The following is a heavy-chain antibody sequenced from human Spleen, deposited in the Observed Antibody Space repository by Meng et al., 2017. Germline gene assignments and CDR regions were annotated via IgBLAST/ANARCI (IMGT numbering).Heavy chain of an antibody. V-gene: IGHV1-18*04. D-gene: IGHD3-10*01. CDR3: ARYGSGSYSFDY. CDR2: ISAYNDTT. Sequence: ASVKVSCKASGYTFTGYYMHWVRQAPGQGLEWMGWISAYNDTTKYVERLQGRVTMITDTSTSTAYMELRSLRSDDTAVYYCARYGSGSYSFDYWGQGTLVTVSS. CDR1: GYTFTGYY. J-gene: IGHJ4*02.